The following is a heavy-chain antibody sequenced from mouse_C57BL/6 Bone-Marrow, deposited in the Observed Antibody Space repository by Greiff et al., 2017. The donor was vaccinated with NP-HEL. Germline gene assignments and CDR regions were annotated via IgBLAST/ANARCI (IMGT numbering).Heavy chain of an antibody. Sequence: QVQLQQSGAELVRPGTSVKLSCKASGYTFTSYWMHWVKQRPGQGLEWIGVIDPSDSYTNYNQKFKGKATLTVDTSSSTAYMQLSSLTSEDSAVYYCARNLPTYYSNPFDYWGQGTTLTVSS. CDR3: ARNLPTYYSNPFDY. CDR2: IDPSDSYT. D-gene: IGHD2-5*01. V-gene: IGHV1-59*01. CDR1: GYTFTSYW. J-gene: IGHJ2*01.